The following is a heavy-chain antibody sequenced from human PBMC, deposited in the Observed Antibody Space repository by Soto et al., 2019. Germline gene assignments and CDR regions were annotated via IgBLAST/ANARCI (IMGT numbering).Heavy chain of an antibody. Sequence: QVTLKESGPVLVKPTETLTLTCTVSGFSLSNARMGVSWIRQPPGKALEWLAHIFSNDEKSYSTSLKSRLTISKDTSKSQVVLTMTNMDPVDTATYYCARIMSHYDSSGYYFYYYYGMDVWGQGTTVTVSS. D-gene: IGHD3-22*01. CDR2: IFSNDEK. V-gene: IGHV2-26*01. CDR3: ARIMSHYDSSGYYFYYYYGMDV. CDR1: GFSLSNARMG. J-gene: IGHJ6*02.